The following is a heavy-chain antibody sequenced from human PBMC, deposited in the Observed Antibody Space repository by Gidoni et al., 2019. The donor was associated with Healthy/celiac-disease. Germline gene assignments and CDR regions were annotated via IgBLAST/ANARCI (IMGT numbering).Heavy chain of an antibody. Sequence: EVQLLESGGGLVQPGGSLRLSCAASGFTFSSYAMSWVRQAPGKGLEWVSAISGSGGSTYYADSVKGRFTISRDNSKNTLYLQMNSLRAEDTAVYYCASGAIFGVVIEPEFDYWGQGTLVTVSS. CDR2: ISGSGGST. CDR1: GFTFSSYA. CDR3: ASGAIFGVVIEPEFDY. J-gene: IGHJ4*02. D-gene: IGHD3-3*01. V-gene: IGHV3-23*01.